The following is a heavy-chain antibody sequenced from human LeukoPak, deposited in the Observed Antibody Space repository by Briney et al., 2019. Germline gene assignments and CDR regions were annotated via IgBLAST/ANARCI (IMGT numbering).Heavy chain of an antibody. CDR2: ISWNSGSI. CDR1: GFTLDDYA. V-gene: IGHV3-9*01. J-gene: IGHJ5*02. CDR3: AKGFYGDSKPNWFDP. Sequence: GGSLRLSCAASGFTLDDYAMHWVRQAPGKGLEWVSGISWNSGSIGYADSVKGRFTISRDNAKNSPYLQMNSLRAEDTALYYCAKGFYGDSKPNWFDPWGQGTLVTVSS. D-gene: IGHD4-17*01.